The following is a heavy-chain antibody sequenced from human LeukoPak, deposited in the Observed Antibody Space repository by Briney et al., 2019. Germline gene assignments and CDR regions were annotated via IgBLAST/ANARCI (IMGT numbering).Heavy chain of an antibody. J-gene: IGHJ4*02. D-gene: IGHD3-22*01. CDR2: IKSKTDGGTT. V-gene: IGHV3-15*01. Sequence: GGSLRLSCAASGFTFSNAWMSWVRQAPGKGLEWVGRIKSKTDGGTTDYAAPVKGRFTISRDDSKNTPYLQMNSLKTEDTAVYYCTTDYYYDSSAKKYYFDYWGQGTLVTVSS. CDR1: GFTFSNAW. CDR3: TTDYYYDSSAKKYYFDY.